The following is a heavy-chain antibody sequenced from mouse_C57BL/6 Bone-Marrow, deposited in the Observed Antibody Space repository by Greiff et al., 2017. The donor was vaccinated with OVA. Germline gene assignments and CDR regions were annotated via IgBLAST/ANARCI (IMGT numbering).Heavy chain of an antibody. CDR2: IDPSDSYT. V-gene: IGHV1-50*01. D-gene: IGHD1-1*01. CDR1: GYTFTSYW. Sequence: VKLQQPGAELVKPGASVKLSCKASGYTFTSYWMQWVKQRPGQGLEWIGEIDPSDSYTNYNQKFKGKATLTVDTSSSTAYMQLSSLTSEDSAVYYCARDGSTDYWGQGTTLTVSS. CDR3: ARDGSTDY. J-gene: IGHJ2*01.